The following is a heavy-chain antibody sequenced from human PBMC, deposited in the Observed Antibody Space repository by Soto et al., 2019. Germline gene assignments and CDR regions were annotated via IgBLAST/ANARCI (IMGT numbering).Heavy chain of an antibody. CDR2: ISWHSGRI. CDR1: GFTFDDYA. CDR3: ARGHYDSSGYLYYNGLDV. V-gene: IGHV3-9*01. D-gene: IGHD3-22*01. J-gene: IGHJ6*02. Sequence: EVLLVESGGGSVQPGRSLRLSCEVFGFTFDDYAMHWVRQAPGKGLEWVSGISWHSGRIGYADSVKGRFTVSRDNAKNSLYLQMNSLRPEDTALYYCARGHYDSSGYLYYNGLDVWGQGTTVTVS.